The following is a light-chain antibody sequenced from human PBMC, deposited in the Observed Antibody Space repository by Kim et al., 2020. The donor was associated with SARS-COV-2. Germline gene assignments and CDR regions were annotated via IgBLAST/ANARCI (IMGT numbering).Light chain of an antibody. CDR3: QQRDDWPMT. Sequence: LSPGERATPSCRASQSVSSCLAWYQQKPGQAPSLLIYDASNRATGIPARFSGSGFGTEFTLTISSLEPEDFAVYYCQQRDDWPMTFGQGTRLEIK. CDR2: DAS. J-gene: IGKJ5*01. V-gene: IGKV3-11*01. CDR1: QSVSSC.